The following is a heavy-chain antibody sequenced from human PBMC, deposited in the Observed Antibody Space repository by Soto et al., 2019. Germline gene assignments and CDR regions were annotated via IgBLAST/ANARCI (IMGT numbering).Heavy chain of an antibody. D-gene: IGHD4-17*01. CDR3: ARGGDYGDYTDY. V-gene: IGHV1-18*04. J-gene: IGHJ4*02. CDR1: GGGNLRDYR. Sequence: GASVKVSCKASGGGNLRDYRTTWVRQAPGQGLEWMGRISAYNGNTNYAQKLQGRVTMTTDTSTSTAYMELRSLRSDDTAVYYCARGGDYGDYTDYWGQGTLVTVSS. CDR2: ISAYNGNT.